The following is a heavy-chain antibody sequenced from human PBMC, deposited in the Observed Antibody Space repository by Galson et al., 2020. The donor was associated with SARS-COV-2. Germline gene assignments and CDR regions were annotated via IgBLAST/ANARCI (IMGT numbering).Heavy chain of an antibody. D-gene: IGHD5-12*01. CDR2: IWYDGSNK. CDR3: ARESDPSVDMGAFDI. CDR1: GFTFSSYG. V-gene: IGHV3-33*01. J-gene: IGHJ3*02. Sequence: GSLRLSCASSGFTFSSYGMHWVRQAPGKGLEWVAVIWYDGSNKYYADSVKGRFTISRDNSKNTLYLQMNSLRAEDTAVYYCARESDPSVDMGAFDIWGQGTMVTVSS.